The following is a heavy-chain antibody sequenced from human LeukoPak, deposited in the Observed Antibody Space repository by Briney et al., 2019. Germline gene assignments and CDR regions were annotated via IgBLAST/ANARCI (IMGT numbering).Heavy chain of an antibody. D-gene: IGHD2-2*02. CDR2: INHSGST. Sequence: PSETLSLTRAVYGGSFSGYYWSWIRQPPGKGLEWIGEINHSGSTNYNPSLKSRVTISVDTSKNQFSLKLSSVTAADTAVYYCARGGDIVVVPAAIRGLDPWGQGTLVTVSS. V-gene: IGHV4-34*01. J-gene: IGHJ5*02. CDR1: GGSFSGYY. CDR3: ARGGDIVVVPAAIRGLDP.